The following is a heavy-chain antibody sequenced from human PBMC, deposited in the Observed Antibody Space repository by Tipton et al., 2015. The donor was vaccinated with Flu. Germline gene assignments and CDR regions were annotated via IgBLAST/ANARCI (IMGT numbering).Heavy chain of an antibody. CDR2: VYYTGNT. CDR1: GSMSGYY. Sequence: TLSLTCTVSGSMSGYYWSWVRQPPGKGLEWIAYVYYTGNTNYNPSLKTRVTISIDRSKNQFSLRLSSVTAADTAMYYCARGDYGDYDHEAGGFDIWGQGTLVTVSA. J-gene: IGHJ3*02. CDR3: ARGDYGDYDHEAGGFDI. V-gene: IGHV4-59*08. D-gene: IGHD4-17*01.